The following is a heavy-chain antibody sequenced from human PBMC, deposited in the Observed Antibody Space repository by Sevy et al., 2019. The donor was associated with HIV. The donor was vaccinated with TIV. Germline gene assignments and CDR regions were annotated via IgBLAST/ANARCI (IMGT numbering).Heavy chain of an antibody. CDR1: GYTFTGYY. CDR2: INPNSGGT. CDR3: ARERMSSRGYMDV. D-gene: IGHD6-13*01. V-gene: IGHV1-2*04. Sequence: ASVKVSCKASGYTFTGYYMHWVRQAPGQGLEWMGWINPNSGGTNYAQKFQGWFTMTRDTSISTAYMELSRLRSDDTAVYYCARERMSSRGYMDVWGKGTTVTVSS. J-gene: IGHJ6*03.